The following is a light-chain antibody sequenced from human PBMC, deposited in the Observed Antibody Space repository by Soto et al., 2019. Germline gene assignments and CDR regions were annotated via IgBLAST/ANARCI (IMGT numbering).Light chain of an antibody. CDR1: QSVTGNY. V-gene: IGKV3D-20*02. Sequence: EIVLTQSPGTLSLSPGEGATLSCRASQSVTGNYLAWYQQKPGQAPRLLIFDVSTRATGIPDRFSGSGSGTDFTLTISSLEPEDFAVYYCQQRSNWPPQTFGQGAKVDI. CDR3: QQRSNWPPQT. J-gene: IGKJ1*01. CDR2: DVS.